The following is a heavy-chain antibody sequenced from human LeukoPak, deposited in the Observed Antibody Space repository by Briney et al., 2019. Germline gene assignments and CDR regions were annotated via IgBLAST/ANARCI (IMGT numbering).Heavy chain of an antibody. J-gene: IGHJ4*02. CDR1: GFTFSSYA. CDR2: ISGSGGST. V-gene: IGHV3-23*01. D-gene: IGHD3-10*01. CDR3: ARQTYYYGSDDY. Sequence: QSGGSLRLSCAASGFTFSSYAMSWVRQAPGKGLEWVSAISGSGGSTYYADSVKGRFTISRDNSKNTLYLQMNSLRAEDTAVYYCARQTYYYGSDDYWGQGTLVTVSS.